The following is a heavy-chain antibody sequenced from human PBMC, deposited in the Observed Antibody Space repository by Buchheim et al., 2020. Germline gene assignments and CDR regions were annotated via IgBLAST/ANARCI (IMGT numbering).Heavy chain of an antibody. V-gene: IGHV3-48*02. CDR1: EFTFSDYS. Sequence: EVQLVESGGDLVQPGGSLRLSCTASEFTFSDYSMNWVRQAPGKGLEWVSYISRSTHKIYYADSVKGRFTISIDNAKNSLSLQMNSLRDEDTAVYYCARGHYFDSSGYWGFDYWGQGTL. J-gene: IGHJ4*02. CDR3: ARGHYFDSSGYWGFDY. CDR2: ISRSTHKI. D-gene: IGHD3-22*01.